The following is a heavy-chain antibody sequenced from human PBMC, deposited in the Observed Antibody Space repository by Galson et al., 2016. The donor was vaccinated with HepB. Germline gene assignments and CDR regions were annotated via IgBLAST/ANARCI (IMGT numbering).Heavy chain of an antibody. V-gene: IGHV3-23*01. CDR3: AKDRSYSGGWRTYFDY. J-gene: IGHJ4*02. CDR1: GFTFSSYG. D-gene: IGHD6-19*01. Sequence: SLRLSCAASGFTFSSYGMSWVRQAPGKGLEGVSGITGSGGSTYYADSVKGRFTISRDNSKNMLYLQMNSLRAEDTAVYYGAKDRSYSGGWRTYFDYWGQGTLVTVSS. CDR2: ITGSGGST.